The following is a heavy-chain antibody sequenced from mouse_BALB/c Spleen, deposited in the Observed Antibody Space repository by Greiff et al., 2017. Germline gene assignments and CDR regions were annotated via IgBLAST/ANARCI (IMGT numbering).Heavy chain of an antibody. CDR2: ISDGGSYT. V-gene: IGHV5-4*02. CDR1: GFTFSDYY. D-gene: IGHD2-4*01. CDR3: ARGHDYGVDWDFDV. J-gene: IGHJ1*01. Sequence: EVMLVESGGGLVKPGGSLKLSCAASGFTFSDYYMYWVRQTPEKRLEWVATISDGGSYTYYPDSVKGRFTISRDNAKNNLYLQMSSLKSEDTAMYYCARGHDYGVDWDFDVWGAGTTVTVSS.